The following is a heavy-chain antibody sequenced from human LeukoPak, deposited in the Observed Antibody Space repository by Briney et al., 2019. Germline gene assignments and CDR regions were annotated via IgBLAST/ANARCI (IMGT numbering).Heavy chain of an antibody. Sequence: GGSLRLACAASGFTVSSNYMSWVRQAPGKGLEWVSAIHTSGDTCYADSVKGRFTISRDTSKNTLYLQINSLRVEDTAVYYCIVFGDSNHWGQGTLVTVSS. CDR3: IVFGDSNH. CDR1: GFTVSSNY. D-gene: IGHD4-17*01. CDR2: IHTSGDT. J-gene: IGHJ5*02. V-gene: IGHV3-53*01.